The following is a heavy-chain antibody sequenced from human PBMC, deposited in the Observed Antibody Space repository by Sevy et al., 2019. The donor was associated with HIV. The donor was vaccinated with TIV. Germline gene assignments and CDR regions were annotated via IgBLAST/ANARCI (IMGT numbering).Heavy chain of an antibody. CDR3: AGGSRLHQNQKRSYGMDV. J-gene: IGHJ6*02. CDR2: IIPIFGTA. V-gene: IGHV1-69*13. D-gene: IGHD4-4*01. CDR1: GGTFSSYA. Sequence: ASVKVSCKASGGTFSSYAISWVRQAPGQGLEWMGGIIPIFGTANYAQKFQGRVTITADESTGTAYMDLRSLRSEDTAVDYCAGGSRLHQNQKRSYGMDVWGQGTTVTVSS.